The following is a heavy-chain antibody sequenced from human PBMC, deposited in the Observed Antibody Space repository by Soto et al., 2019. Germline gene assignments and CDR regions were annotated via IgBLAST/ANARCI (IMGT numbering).Heavy chain of an antibody. Sequence: SLRLSCAASGFPFTRYSMNWVRQAPGKGLEWVSSISSTTHYIYYADSMRGRFTISRDNAKNAVYLEMNSLRAEDTAVYYCARESEDLTSNFDYWGQGTLVTGSS. CDR1: GFPFTRYS. CDR3: ARESEDLTSNFDY. J-gene: IGHJ4*02. V-gene: IGHV3-21*06. CDR2: ISSTTHYI.